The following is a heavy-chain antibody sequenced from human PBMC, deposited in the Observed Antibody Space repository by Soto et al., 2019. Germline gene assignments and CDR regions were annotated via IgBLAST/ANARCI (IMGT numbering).Heavy chain of an antibody. Sequence: QVQLVQSGAEVKKPGSSVKVSCKASGGTFSSYTISWVRQAPGQGLEWMGRIIPILGIANYAQKFQGRVTITADKSTSTAYMELRSLRSEDTAVYYCARDTSGVRWYFDLWGRGTLVTVSS. J-gene: IGHJ2*01. V-gene: IGHV1-69*08. D-gene: IGHD6-19*01. CDR1: GGTFSSYT. CDR2: IIPILGIA. CDR3: ARDTSGVRWYFDL.